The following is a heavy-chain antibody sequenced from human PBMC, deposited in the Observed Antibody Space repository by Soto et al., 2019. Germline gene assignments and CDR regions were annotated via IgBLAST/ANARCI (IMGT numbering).Heavy chain of an antibody. CDR1: GFTFSNSW. CDR3: ARKDYYYDTSNAGWFDP. CDR2: INPDGSEK. V-gene: IGHV3-7*05. Sequence: EVQLVESGGDLVHPGGSLRLSCAASGFTFSNSWMTWVRQGPAKGLEWVATINPDGSEKYYMDSVKGRFTVSRDNARNSLFLPMNSLRADDTAVYFCARKDYYYDTSNAGWFDPWGQGTLVTVSS. D-gene: IGHD3-22*01. J-gene: IGHJ5*02.